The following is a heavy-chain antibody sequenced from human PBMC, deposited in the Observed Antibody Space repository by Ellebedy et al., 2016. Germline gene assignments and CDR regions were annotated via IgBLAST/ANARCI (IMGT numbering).Heavy chain of an antibody. CDR2: ISGASYTT. J-gene: IGHJ4*02. Sequence: GESLKISCATSGFSFSNYFMTWIRRAPGKGLEWVATISGASYTTFFADSVKGRFTISRDNSKNTLYLQMNNLRVDDTALYYCRQGHYFDQWGQGTLVTVSS. CDR3: RQGHYFDQ. CDR1: GFSFSNYF. V-gene: IGHV3-23*01.